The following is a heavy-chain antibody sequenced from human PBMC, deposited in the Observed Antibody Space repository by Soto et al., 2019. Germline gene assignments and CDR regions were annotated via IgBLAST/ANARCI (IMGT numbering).Heavy chain of an antibody. CDR2: IIPILGIA. CDR1: GGTFSSYS. J-gene: IGHJ5*02. V-gene: IGHV1-69*04. D-gene: IGHD3-22*01. CDR3: AREKYYYDSSGYYFDDNWFDP. Sequence: SVKVSCKASGGTFSSYSISWVRQAPGQGLEWMGRIIPILGIANYAQKFQGRVTITADKSTSTAYMELSSLRSEDTAVYYCAREKYYYDSSGYYFDDNWFDPWGQGTLVTISS.